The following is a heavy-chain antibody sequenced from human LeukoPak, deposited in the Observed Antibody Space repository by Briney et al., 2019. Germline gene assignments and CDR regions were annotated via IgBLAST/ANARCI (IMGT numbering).Heavy chain of an antibody. CDR1: EFSLRTSGVG. CDR3: AHRSTMVRGRYFDY. J-gene: IGHJ4*02. Sequence: SGPTLVNPTQTLTLTCTFSEFSLRTSGVGVGWIRQPPGKALEWLALIYWDDDKRVSPSLKSRLTITKDTSKNQVVLTMTNMDPVDTATYYCAHRSTMVRGRYFDYWGQGTLVTISS. CDR2: IYWDDDK. D-gene: IGHD3-10*01. V-gene: IGHV2-5*02.